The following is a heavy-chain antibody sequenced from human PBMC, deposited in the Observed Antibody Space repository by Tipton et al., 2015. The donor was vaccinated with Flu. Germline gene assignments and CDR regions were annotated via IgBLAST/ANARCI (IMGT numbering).Heavy chain of an antibody. D-gene: IGHD3-10*02. CDR3: ARLSYYDVDLKNFYFED. Sequence: TLSLTCTVSGGSMRSTSYYWGWIRQPPGKGLDWIGNINYSGSTYYNPSLKSRVTISVDTSKSQFSLKLRSVTAADTAVYYCARLSYYDVDLKNFYFEDWGQGTLVTVSS. J-gene: IGHJ4*02. V-gene: IGHV4-39*01. CDR1: GGSMRSTSYY. CDR2: INYSGST.